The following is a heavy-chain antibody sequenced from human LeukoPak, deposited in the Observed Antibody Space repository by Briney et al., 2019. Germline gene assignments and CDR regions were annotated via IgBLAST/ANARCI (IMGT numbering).Heavy chain of an antibody. V-gene: IGHV3-30*04. CDR2: ISYDGSKK. D-gene: IGHD5-18*01. CDR3: ARDPQIQLWYEADY. CDR1: GFTFSSYA. J-gene: IGHJ4*02. Sequence: GRSLRLSCAASGFTFSSYAMHWVRQAPGKGLEWVAVISYDGSKKYYADSVKGRFTISRDNSKNTLYLQMNSLRAEDTAVYYCARDPQIQLWYEADYWGQGTLVTVSS.